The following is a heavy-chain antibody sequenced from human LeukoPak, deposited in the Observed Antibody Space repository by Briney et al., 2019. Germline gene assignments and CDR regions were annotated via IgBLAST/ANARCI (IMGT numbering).Heavy chain of an antibody. CDR3: ATKQWLAPPPDS. Sequence: GGSLRLSCAASGFTFSKYWTLWVRQAPGKGLESVSRINTDGTVTTYADSVKGRFTLSRDNADNTMFLQMNSVRDEDTAVYYCATKQWLAPPPDSWGQGTPVTVSS. CDR1: GFTFSKYW. V-gene: IGHV3-74*01. CDR2: INTDGTVT. D-gene: IGHD6-19*01. J-gene: IGHJ4*02.